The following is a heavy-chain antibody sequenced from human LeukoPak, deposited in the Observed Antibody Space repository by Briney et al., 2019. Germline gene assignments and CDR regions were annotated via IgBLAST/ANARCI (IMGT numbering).Heavy chain of an antibody. V-gene: IGHV4-34*01. J-gene: IGHJ4*02. CDR1: GESFSDYY. CDR2: IYYSGST. CDR3: ARLEQQLASFDY. D-gene: IGHD6-13*01. Sequence: SETLSLTCAVYGESFSDYYWSWIRQPPGKGLEWIGSIYYSGSTYYNPSLKSRVTISVDTSKNQFSLKLSSVTAADTAVYYCARLEQQLASFDYWGQGTLVTVSS.